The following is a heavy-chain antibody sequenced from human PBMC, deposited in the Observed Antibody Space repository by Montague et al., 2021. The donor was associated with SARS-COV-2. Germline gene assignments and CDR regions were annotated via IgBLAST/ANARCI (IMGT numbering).Heavy chain of an antibody. J-gene: IGHJ4*02. CDR2: TYYRSKWYN. D-gene: IGHD6-13*01. V-gene: IGHV6-1*01. CDR3: ARSVGASSSSWPLPPHFDY. CDR1: GDSVSSNSAA. Sequence: CAISGDSVSSNSAAWNWIRQSPSRGLEWLGRTYYRSKWYNDYALSVKSRITINPDTSKNQFSLQLNSVTPEDTAVYYCARSVGASSSSWPLPPHFDYWGQGT.